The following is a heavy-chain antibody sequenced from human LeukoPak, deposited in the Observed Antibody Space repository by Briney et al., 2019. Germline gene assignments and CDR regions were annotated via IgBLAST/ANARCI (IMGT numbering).Heavy chain of an antibody. J-gene: IGHJ6*03. CDR2: INPSGGST. CDR1: GYTFTSYY. Sequence: ASVKVSCKASGYTFTSYYMHWVRQAPGQGLEWMGIINPSGGSTSYAQKFQGRVTMTRDMSTSTVYMELSSLRSEDTAVYYCARGVKKRYYYYYYMDVWGKGTTVTVSS. D-gene: IGHD3-10*01. V-gene: IGHV1-46*01. CDR3: ARGVKKRYYYYYYMDV.